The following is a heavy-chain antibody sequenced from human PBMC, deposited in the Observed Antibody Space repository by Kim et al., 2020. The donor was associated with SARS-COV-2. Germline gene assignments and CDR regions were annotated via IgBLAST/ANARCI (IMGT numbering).Heavy chain of an antibody. V-gene: IGHV3-23*01. Sequence: GGSLRLSCAASGFTFSSYAMSWVRQAPGKGLEWVSAISGSGGSTYYADSVKGRFTISRDNSKNTLYLQMNSLRAEDTAVYYCAKENNEWELPPEPNTSFDYWGQGTLVTVSS. CDR1: GFTFSSYA. J-gene: IGHJ4*02. CDR3: AKENNEWELPPEPNTSFDY. D-gene: IGHD1-26*01. CDR2: ISGSGGST.